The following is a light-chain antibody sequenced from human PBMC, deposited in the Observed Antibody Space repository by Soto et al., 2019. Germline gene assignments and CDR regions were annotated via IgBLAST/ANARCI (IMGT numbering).Light chain of an antibody. CDR1: QSVSSIY. V-gene: IGKV3-20*01. CDR2: GAS. J-gene: IGKJ1*01. Sequence: EIVLTQSPGTLSLSPGERATLSCRASQSVSSIYLAWYQQKPGQAPRLLIYGASSRATGIPDRFSGSGSGTDFTLTISRLEPEDFAVYYCQLYGSSWTFGQGTKVEIK. CDR3: QLYGSSWT.